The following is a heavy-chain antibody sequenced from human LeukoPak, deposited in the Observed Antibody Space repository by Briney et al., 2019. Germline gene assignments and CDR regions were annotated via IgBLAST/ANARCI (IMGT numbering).Heavy chain of an antibody. CDR1: GGSNSNAY. J-gene: IGHJ4*02. CDR2: IFATGTT. D-gene: IGHD2-2*01. V-gene: IGHV4-59*01. CDR3: ARDSGYCDTTSCSDFLDY. Sequence: SETLSLTCTVSGGSNSNAYWTWVRQPPGKGLEWIGYIFATGTTEYNPSLKSRVTMSIGPSQSHFSLRLTSVTAADTAVYFCARDSGYCDTTSCSDFLDYWGQGTLVTVSS.